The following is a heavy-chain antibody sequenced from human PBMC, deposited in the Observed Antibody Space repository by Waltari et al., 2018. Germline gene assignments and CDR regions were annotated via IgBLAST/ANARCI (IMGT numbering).Heavy chain of an antibody. CDR3: ARRVSTKGAFEV. V-gene: IGHV1-69*02. Sequence: QVQLVQSGAEVKQPGSSVKVSCKSSGGPCSSVGLPWLRQAPGQGLEWMGKIIPMPGITDYEQKFQGRLRITADRSTTTGYMELRSLGSEDTAIYYCARRVSTKGAFEVWGRGTLVTVSP. D-gene: IGHD5-12*01. CDR2: IIPMPGIT. J-gene: IGHJ3*01. CDR1: GGPCSSVG.